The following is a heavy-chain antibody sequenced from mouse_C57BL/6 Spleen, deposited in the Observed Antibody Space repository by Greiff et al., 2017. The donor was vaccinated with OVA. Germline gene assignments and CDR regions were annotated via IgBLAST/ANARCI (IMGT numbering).Heavy chain of an antibody. CDR1: GYTFTSYW. CDR2: IYPGSGST. V-gene: IGHV1-55*01. CDR3: AGYSNYGDYYAMDY. D-gene: IGHD2-5*01. Sequence: QVHVKQPGAELVKPGASVKMSCKASGYTFTSYWITWVKQRPGQGLEWIGDIYPGSGSTNYNEKFKSKSTLTVDTSSSTAYMQLSSLTSEDSAVYYCAGYSNYGDYYAMDYWGQGTSVTVSS. J-gene: IGHJ4*01.